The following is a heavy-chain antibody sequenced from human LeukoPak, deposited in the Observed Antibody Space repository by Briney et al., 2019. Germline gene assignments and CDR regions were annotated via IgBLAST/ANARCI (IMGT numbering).Heavy chain of an antibody. CDR2: ISYDGSNK. Sequence: GGSLRLSCAASGFTFSSYAMHWVRQAPGKGLEWVAVISYDGSNKYYADSVKGRFTISRDNSKNTLYLQMNSLRAEDTAVYYCARSHSSGWYGTQFDYWGQGTLVTVSS. V-gene: IGHV3-30-3*01. CDR3: ARSHSSGWYGTQFDY. J-gene: IGHJ4*02. CDR1: GFTFSSYA. D-gene: IGHD6-19*01.